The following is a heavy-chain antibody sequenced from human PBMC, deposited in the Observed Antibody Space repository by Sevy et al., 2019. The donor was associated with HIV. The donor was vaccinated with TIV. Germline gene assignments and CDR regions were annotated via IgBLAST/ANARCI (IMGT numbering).Heavy chain of an antibody. D-gene: IGHD5-12*01. CDR3: ARVRGGYSGFGGFDY. V-gene: IGHV4-61*01. Sequence: SETLSLTCTVSGGSVSSGSYYWSWIRQPPGKGREWIGYIYYSVSTNHNPSLKRRVTISVDTSKNRFSLKLNSVTAADTAVYYCARVRGGYSGFGGFDYWGQGTLVTVSS. CDR2: IYYSVST. J-gene: IGHJ4*02. CDR1: GGSVSSGSYY.